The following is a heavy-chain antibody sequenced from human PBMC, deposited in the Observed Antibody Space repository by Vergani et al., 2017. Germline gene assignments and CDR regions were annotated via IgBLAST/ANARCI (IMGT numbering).Heavy chain of an antibody. D-gene: IGHD3-22*01. J-gene: IGHJ5*02. CDR1: GGTFSSYA. V-gene: IGHV1-69*04. CDR2: IIPILGIA. Sequence: QVQLVQSGAEVKKPGASVKVSCKASGGTFSSYAISWVRQAPGQGLEWMGRIIPILGIANYAQKFQGRVTITADKSTSTAYMELSSLRSEDTAVYYCAGDFGSSGYYYVGWFDPWGQGTLVTVSS. CDR3: AGDFGSSGYYYVGWFDP.